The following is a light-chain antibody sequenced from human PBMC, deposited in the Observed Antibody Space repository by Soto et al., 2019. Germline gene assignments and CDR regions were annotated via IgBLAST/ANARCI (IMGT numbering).Light chain of an antibody. V-gene: IGKV1-5*01. CDR2: DAS. J-gene: IGKJ1*01. CDR3: QQYNSYSWT. Sequence: DIQMTQSPSTLSASVVDRVTISCRASQTISNWLAWYQQKPGKAPKLLIYDASSLESGVPSRFSGGGSGTHFTLTISSLQPDDFATYYCQQYNSYSWTFGQGTKVDIK. CDR1: QTISNW.